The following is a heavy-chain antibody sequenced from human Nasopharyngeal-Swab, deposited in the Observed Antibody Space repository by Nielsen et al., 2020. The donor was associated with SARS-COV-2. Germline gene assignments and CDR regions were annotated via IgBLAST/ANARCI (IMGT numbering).Heavy chain of an antibody. D-gene: IGHD6-19*01. CDR2: INPNSGGT. CDR1: GYTFTGYY. V-gene: IGHV1-2*06. CDR3: ARVLYSSGGWFDS. J-gene: IGHJ5*01. Sequence: ASVKVSCKASGYTFTGYYMHWVRQAPGQGLEWMGRINPNSGGTNYAQKFQGRVTMTRDTSISTAYMELSRLRSDDTAVYYCARVLYSSGGWFDSWGQGTLVTVSS.